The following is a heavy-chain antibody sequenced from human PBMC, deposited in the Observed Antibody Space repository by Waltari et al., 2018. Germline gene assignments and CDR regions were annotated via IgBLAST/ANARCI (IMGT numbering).Heavy chain of an antibody. Sequence: QVQLQESGPGLVKPSEPLSLTCTVSGDSISSYYWSWIRQPPGKGLEWIGYIYYSGSTNYNPSLKSRVTISVDTSKNQFSLKLNSVIAADTAVYYCARGGIDYGDWNYFDYWGQGILVTVSS. CDR1: GDSISSYY. D-gene: IGHD4-17*01. J-gene: IGHJ4*02. V-gene: IGHV4-59*13. CDR3: ARGGIDYGDWNYFDY. CDR2: IYYSGST.